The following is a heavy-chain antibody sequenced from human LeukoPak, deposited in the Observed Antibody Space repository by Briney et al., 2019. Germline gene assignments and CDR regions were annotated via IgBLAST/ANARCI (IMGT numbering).Heavy chain of an antibody. D-gene: IGHD6-13*01. V-gene: IGHV4-30-4*07. Sequence: SETLSLTCTVSGGSISSGGYSWSWIRQTPGKGLEWIGYIYYSGSTYYNPSLKSRVTISVDTSKNQFSLKVSSLTAADTAMYYCARKGSSTWYTHWFDPWGQGILVTVSS. CDR1: GGSISSGGYS. CDR2: IYYSGST. CDR3: ARKGSSTWYTHWFDP. J-gene: IGHJ5*02.